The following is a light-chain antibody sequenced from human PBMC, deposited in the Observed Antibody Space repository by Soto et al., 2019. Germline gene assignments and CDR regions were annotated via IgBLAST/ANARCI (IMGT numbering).Light chain of an antibody. CDR1: QSISSD. CDR3: HQYNDWPPWT. J-gene: IGKJ1*01. Sequence: EIVMTQSPATLSVSPGERATLSCRASQSISSDLAWYQQKPGQAPRLLIYDASTRATGIPARFSGSGSGTEFTLTITSLQSEDFALYYCHQYNDWPPWTFGQGTKVEIK. CDR2: DAS. V-gene: IGKV3-15*01.